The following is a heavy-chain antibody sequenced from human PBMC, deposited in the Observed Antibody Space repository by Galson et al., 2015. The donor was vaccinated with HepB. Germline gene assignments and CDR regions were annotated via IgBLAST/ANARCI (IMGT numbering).Heavy chain of an antibody. CDR2: ISGSGGST. CDR3: AKGQGGTMRFGDYYFDY. D-gene: IGHD3-10*01. J-gene: IGHJ4*02. CDR1: GFTFSSYA. V-gene: IGHV3-23*01. Sequence: SLRLSCAASGFTFSSYAMSWVRQAPGKGLEWVSAISGSGGSTYYADSVKGRFTISRDNSKNTLYLQMNSLRAEDTAVYYCAKGQGGTMRFGDYYFDYWGQGTLVTVSS.